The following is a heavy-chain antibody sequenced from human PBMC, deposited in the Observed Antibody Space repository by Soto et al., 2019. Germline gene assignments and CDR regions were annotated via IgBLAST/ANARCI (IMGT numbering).Heavy chain of an antibody. D-gene: IGHD6-13*01. CDR2: ISSNSAYI. CDR1: GFTFRSFT. CDR3: TSDASRDSSARGWFDP. V-gene: IGHV3-21*01. J-gene: IGHJ5*02. Sequence: PGGSLRLSCAASGFTFRSFTMNWVRQAPGKGLEWVSTISSNSAYIYCTDALRGRFTISRDNAKNSLHLQMNSLRAEDTAVYYCTSDASRDSSARGWFDPWGPGTLVTVSS.